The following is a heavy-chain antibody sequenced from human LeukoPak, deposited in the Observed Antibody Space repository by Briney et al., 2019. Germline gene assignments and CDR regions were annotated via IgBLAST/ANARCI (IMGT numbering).Heavy chain of an antibody. J-gene: IGHJ4*02. V-gene: IGHV4-4*07. CDR2: IYTSGST. Sequence: SETLSLTCTVSGGSMSKYYWSWLRQPAGKGLEWIGRIYTSGSTHYNHSLKSRATMSVDTSKKQFSLKLNSVTAADTAVYYCATYEQQLAFDNWGQGTPVTVSS. D-gene: IGHD6-13*01. CDR3: ATYEQQLAFDN. CDR1: GGSMSKYY.